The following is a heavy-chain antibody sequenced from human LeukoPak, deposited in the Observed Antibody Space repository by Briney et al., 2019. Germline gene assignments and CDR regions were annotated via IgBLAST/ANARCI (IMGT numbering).Heavy chain of an antibody. CDR2: ISGSGGST. Sequence: HSGGSLRLSCAASGFTFSSYAMSWVRQAPGKGLEWVSAISGSGGSTYYADSVKGRFTISRDNSKNTLYLQVNSLRAEDTAVYYCAKVERYYYDSSGYYLYWGQGTLVTVSS. V-gene: IGHV3-23*01. D-gene: IGHD3-22*01. J-gene: IGHJ4*02. CDR3: AKVERYYYDSSGYYLY. CDR1: GFTFSSYA.